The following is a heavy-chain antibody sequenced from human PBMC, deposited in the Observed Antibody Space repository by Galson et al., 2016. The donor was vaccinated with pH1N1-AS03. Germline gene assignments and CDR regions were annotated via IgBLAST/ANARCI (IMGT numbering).Heavy chain of an antibody. CDR1: GFTFSSYA. Sequence: SLRLSCAASGFTFSSYAMSWVRQAPGKGLEWVAGITGSGDSTYYADSVKGRFTISRDNSKNTLYLQMNGLRAEDTAVYYCAREGKNRFRDYYYMDVWGKGTTVTVSS. CDR2: ITGSGDST. D-gene: IGHD2/OR15-2a*01. V-gene: IGHV3-23*01. CDR3: AREGKNRFRDYYYMDV. J-gene: IGHJ6*03.